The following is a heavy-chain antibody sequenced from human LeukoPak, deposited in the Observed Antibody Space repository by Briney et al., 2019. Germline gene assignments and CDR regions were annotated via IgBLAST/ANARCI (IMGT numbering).Heavy chain of an antibody. CDR2: INYSCST. V-gene: IGHV4-59*01. J-gene: IGHJ6*02. D-gene: IGHD6-19*01. Sequence: SETLSVTRMVSRGSISSYHWSAMRQPPWRGGEWIGYINYSCSTNSNHSLKSRVTISADTSKNQHSQKLSSVTAADTAVYYCARAAVYGMDVWGQGTTVTVSS. CDR3: ARAAVYGMDV. CDR1: RGSISSYH.